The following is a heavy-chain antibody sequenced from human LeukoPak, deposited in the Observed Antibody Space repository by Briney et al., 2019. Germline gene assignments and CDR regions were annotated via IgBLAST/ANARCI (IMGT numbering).Heavy chain of an antibody. J-gene: IGHJ4*02. Sequence: GGSLRLSCAASGFTFTNAWMSWVRQAPGKGLEWVGRIKSQTDGRTIDFAAPVKGRFTISRDDSKNALYLQMNSLKTEDTAVYYCTAGTGTSDFDYWGQGTLVTVSS. V-gene: IGHV3-15*01. CDR2: IKSQTDGRTI. CDR3: TAGTGTSDFDY. CDR1: GFTFTNAW. D-gene: IGHD1-7*01.